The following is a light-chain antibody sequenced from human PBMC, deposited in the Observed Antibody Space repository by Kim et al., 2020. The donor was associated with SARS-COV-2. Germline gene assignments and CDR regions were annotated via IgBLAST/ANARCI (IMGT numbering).Light chain of an antibody. CDR3: CSYVRGGTMM. CDR2: DFS. Sequence: QSALTQPASVSGSPGQSITISCTGTSSDVETYDLVSWYQQRPGKAPKLMIYDFSERPSGISDRFSASKSGNTASLTISGLQPEDEGDYYCCSYVRGGTMMFGGGTQLTVL. V-gene: IGLV2-23*02. J-gene: IGLJ3*02. CDR1: SSDVETYDL.